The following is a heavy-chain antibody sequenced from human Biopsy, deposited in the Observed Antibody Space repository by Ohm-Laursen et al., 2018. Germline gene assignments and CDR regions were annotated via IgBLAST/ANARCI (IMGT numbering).Heavy chain of an antibody. V-gene: IGHV3-7*01. D-gene: IGHD2-2*01. CDR3: ARFLWRIELFQVAMQTTWSDP. CDR2: IKQDGSEK. CDR1: GFTFSSYW. Sequence: SLRLSCAASGFTFSSYWMSWVRQAPGKGLEWVANIKQDGSEKDYVDSVKSRFTISRDNAKNSLYLQMDSLEAEDTAVYYCARFLWRIELFQVAMQTTWSDPWGREPWSPSPQ. J-gene: IGHJ5*02.